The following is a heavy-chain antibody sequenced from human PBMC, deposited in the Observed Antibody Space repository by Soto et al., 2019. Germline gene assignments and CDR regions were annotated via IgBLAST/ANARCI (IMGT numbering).Heavy chain of an antibody. J-gene: IGHJ6*02. CDR2: ISYDGSNE. D-gene: IGHD3-22*01. CDR1: GSTFSFYA. CDR3: AKSDGTGYPQGGFYSYGLDV. V-gene: IGHV3-30*18. Sequence: QVQLVESGGGVDQPGRSLRLSCAASGSTFSFYAMHWVRQAPGKGLEWVAVISYDGSNEDYADSVKGRFTISRDNSKNTLYLQMNSLRAEDTAVYYCAKSDGTGYPQGGFYSYGLDVWGQGTTVTVSS.